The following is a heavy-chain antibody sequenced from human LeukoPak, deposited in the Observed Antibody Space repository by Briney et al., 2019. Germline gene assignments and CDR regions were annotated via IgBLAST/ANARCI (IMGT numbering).Heavy chain of an antibody. D-gene: IGHD3-9*01. Sequence: SETLSLTCTVSGGSISSYYWSWIRQPPGKGLEWIGYIYYSGSTNYNPSLKSRVTISVDTSKNQFSLKLSSVTAADTAMYYCASTPEGYDILTGYYSADYWGQGTLVTVSS. J-gene: IGHJ4*02. CDR3: ASTPEGYDILTGYYSADY. CDR1: GGSISSYY. CDR2: IYYSGST. V-gene: IGHV4-59*01.